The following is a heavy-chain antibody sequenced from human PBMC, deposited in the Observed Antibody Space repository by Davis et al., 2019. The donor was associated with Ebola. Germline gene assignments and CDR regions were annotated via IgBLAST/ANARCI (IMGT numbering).Heavy chain of an antibody. Sequence: GGSLRLSCRGSGYSFTSYWIGWVRQIPGKGLEWMGIIYPGDSDTRYSPSFQGQVTISADKSISTAYLQWSSLKASDTAMYYCARLLSTMYYFDYWGQGTLVTVSS. CDR1: GYSFTSYW. CDR3: ARLLSTMYYFDY. J-gene: IGHJ4*02. D-gene: IGHD2-2*01. V-gene: IGHV5-51*01. CDR2: IYPGDSDT.